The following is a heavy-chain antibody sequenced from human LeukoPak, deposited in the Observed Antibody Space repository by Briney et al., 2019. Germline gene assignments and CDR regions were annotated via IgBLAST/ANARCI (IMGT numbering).Heavy chain of an antibody. CDR2: IIPIFGTA. Sequence: ASVKVSCKASGGTFSSYAIIWVRQAPGQGLEWMGGIIPIFGTANYAQKFQGRVTITTDESTSTAYMELSSLRSEDTAVYYCAGREDYGRFDPWGQGTLVTVSS. D-gene: IGHD4-17*01. J-gene: IGHJ5*02. CDR1: GGTFSSYA. CDR3: AGREDYGRFDP. V-gene: IGHV1-69*05.